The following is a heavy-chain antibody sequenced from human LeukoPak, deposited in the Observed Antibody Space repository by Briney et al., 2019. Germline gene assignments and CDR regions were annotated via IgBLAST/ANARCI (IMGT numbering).Heavy chain of an antibody. D-gene: IGHD3-10*01. V-gene: IGHV4-4*07. CDR2: IYTSGST. CDR3: AREAPPGYGSGSYSWFDP. J-gene: IGHJ5*02. Sequence: PSETLSLTCTVSGGSISSDYWSWIRQPAGKGLEWIGRIYTSGSTNYNPSLKSRVTMSVDTSKNQFSLKLSSVTAADTAVYYCAREAPPGYGSGSYSWFDPWGQGTPVTVSS. CDR1: GGSISSDY.